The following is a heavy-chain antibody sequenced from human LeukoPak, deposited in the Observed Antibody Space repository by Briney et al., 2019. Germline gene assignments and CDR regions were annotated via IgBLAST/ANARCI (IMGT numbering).Heavy chain of an antibody. CDR1: GFTFISFG. CDR2: ISYDGSNK. V-gene: IGHV3-30*18. CDR3: AKDWDPGYYDSSGSYPDY. D-gene: IGHD3-22*01. Sequence: GRSLRLSCAASGFTFISFGMHCVRQAPAKGLEWVALISYDGSNKYYADSVKGRFTISRDNSKNTLYLQMNSLRAEDAAVYYCAKDWDPGYYDSSGSYPDYWGQGTLVTVSS. J-gene: IGHJ4*02.